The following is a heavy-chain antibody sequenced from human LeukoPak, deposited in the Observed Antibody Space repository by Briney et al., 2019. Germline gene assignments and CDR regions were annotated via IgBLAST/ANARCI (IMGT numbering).Heavy chain of an antibody. D-gene: IGHD2-2*01. V-gene: IGHV3-7*03. CDR3: ARTVVVVGASDYFDY. CDR2: IRQDGGVK. CDR1: GFTFSSYW. J-gene: IGHJ4*02. Sequence: GGSLRLSCAASGFTFSSYWMTWVRQAPGKGLEWVANIRQDGGVKYYMDSARGRFTLSRDNAKSSLYPQMNSLRVEDTAMYFCARTVVVVGASDYFDYWGQGTLVTVSS.